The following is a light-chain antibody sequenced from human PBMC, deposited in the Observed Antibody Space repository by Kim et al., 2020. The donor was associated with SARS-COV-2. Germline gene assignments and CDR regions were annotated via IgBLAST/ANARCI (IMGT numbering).Light chain of an antibody. CDR1: ELGDKY. J-gene: IGLJ3*02. CDR3: QAWDSRNAV. V-gene: IGLV3-1*01. CDR2: QDN. Sequence: SYELTQPPSVSVSPGQTASITCSGHELGDKYVCWYHQKPGQSPVLVIYQDNERPSGIPERFSGSNSGNTATLTISGTQAVDEADYYCQAWDSRNAVFGGG.